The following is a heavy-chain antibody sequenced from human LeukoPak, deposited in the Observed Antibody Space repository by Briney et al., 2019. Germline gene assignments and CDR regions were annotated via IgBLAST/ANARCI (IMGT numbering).Heavy chain of an antibody. CDR1: VGSISSGGYY. D-gene: IGHD2-15*01. CDR2: IYYSGST. V-gene: IGHV4-31*03. CDR3: ARGYRYCSGGSCYPSWFDP. Sequence: SETLSLTCTVSVGSISSGGYYWSWIRQHPGKGLEWIGYIYYSGSTYYNPSLKSRVTISVDTSKNQFSLKLSSVTAADTAVYYCARGYRYCSGGSCYPSWFDPWGQGTLVTVSS. J-gene: IGHJ5*02.